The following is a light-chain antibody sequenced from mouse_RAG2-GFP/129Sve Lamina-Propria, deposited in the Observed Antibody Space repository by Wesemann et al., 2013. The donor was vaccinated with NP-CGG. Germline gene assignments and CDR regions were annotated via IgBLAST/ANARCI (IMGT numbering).Light chain of an antibody. J-gene: IGKJ1*01. CDR2: SAS. V-gene: IGKV6-15*01. CDR1: QNVGTN. Sequence: DIVMTQSQKFMSTSVGDRVSVTCKASQNVGTNVAWYQQKPGQSPKALIYSASYRYSGVPDRFTGSGSGTDFTLTISNVQSEDLAEYFCQQYNSYPRTFGGGTEAGNQT. CDR3: QQYNSYPRT.